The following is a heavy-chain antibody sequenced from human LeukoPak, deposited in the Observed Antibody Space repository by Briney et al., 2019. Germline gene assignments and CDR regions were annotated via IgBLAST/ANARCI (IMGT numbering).Heavy chain of an antibody. Sequence: GGSLRLSCASSGFTFSSYGMCWVRQAPGKGLEWVAFIRYDGSNKYYSDSVKGRFTVSRDNSKNTLYLQMNSLSAGDTAVCLCAKGGDIVATITGYWGQGTLVTVSS. CDR1: GFTFSSYG. V-gene: IGHV3-30*02. CDR3: AKGGDIVATITGY. D-gene: IGHD5-12*01. CDR2: IRYDGSNK. J-gene: IGHJ4*02.